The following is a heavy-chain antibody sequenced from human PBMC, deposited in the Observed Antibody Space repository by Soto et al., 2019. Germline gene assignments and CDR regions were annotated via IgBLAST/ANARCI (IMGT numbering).Heavy chain of an antibody. CDR1: GYTFNRHD. J-gene: IGHJ3*02. CDR3: AREGLYGSIQDNTFDI. D-gene: IGHD6-19*01. Sequence: QVQLVQSGAEVKRSGASVRISCKASGYTFNRHDINWVRQATGQAPEWIGWMNPNSGNTGYAQKFPGRVTMTRDSSITTAYMDLSSLTSDDTAIYYSAREGLYGSIQDNTFDIWGQGTMVSVSS. CDR2: MNPNSGNT. V-gene: IGHV1-8*01.